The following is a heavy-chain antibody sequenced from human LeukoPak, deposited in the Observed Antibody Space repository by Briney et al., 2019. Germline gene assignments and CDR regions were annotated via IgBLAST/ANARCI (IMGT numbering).Heavy chain of an antibody. V-gene: IGHV4-59*01. Sequence: SETLSLTCTVSGGSISSYYWSWIRQPPGKGLEWIGYIYYSGSTNYNPSLKSRVTISVDTSKNQFSLKLSSVTAADTAVYYCARDNWDYGSSMDVWGQGTTVTVSS. J-gene: IGHJ6*02. D-gene: IGHD1-7*01. CDR3: ARDNWDYGSSMDV. CDR1: GGSISSYY. CDR2: IYYSGST.